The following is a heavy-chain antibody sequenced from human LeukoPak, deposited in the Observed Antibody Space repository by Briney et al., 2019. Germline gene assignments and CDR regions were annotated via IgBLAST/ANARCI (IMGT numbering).Heavy chain of an antibody. V-gene: IGHV4-39*01. CDR3: ARHSRGYYDSTGYYYGSHAFDI. Sequence: PSETLSLTCTVSGGSIISSTYYWGWIRQPPGKGLVWIGSIYYSGTNYYNPSLKSRVTISVDTSRNQFSLKLSPVTAADTAVFHCARHSRGYYDSTGYYYGSHAFDIWGQGTMVTVSS. CDR2: IYYSGTN. CDR1: GGSIISSTYY. D-gene: IGHD3-22*01. J-gene: IGHJ3*02.